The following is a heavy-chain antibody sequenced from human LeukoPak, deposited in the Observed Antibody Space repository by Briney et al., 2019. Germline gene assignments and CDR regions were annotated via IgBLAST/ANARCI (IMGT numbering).Heavy chain of an antibody. CDR1: GFTFSGSA. Sequence: AGGSLRLSCAASGFTFSGSAMHWVRQASGKGLEWVGRIRSKANSYATAYAASVKGRFTISRDDSKNTAYLQMNSLKTEDTAVNYGTRQMEQWLVLRGMAVWGQGTTVTVYS. J-gene: IGHJ6*02. CDR2: IRSKANSYAT. CDR3: TRQMEQWLVLRGMAV. D-gene: IGHD6-19*01. V-gene: IGHV3-73*01.